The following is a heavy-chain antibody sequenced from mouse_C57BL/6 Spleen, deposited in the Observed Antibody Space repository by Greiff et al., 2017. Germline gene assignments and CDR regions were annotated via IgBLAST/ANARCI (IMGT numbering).Heavy chain of an antibody. D-gene: IGHD1-1*01. Sequence: EVKVVESGGGLVKPGGSLKLSCAASGFTFSDYGMHWVRQAPEKGLEWVAYISSGSSTIHYADTVKGRFTISRDNAKNTLFLQMTSLRSEDTAMYYCAREYYGSWYFDVWGTGTTVTVSS. J-gene: IGHJ1*03. CDR1: GFTFSDYG. V-gene: IGHV5-17*01. CDR2: ISSGSSTI. CDR3: AREYYGSWYFDV.